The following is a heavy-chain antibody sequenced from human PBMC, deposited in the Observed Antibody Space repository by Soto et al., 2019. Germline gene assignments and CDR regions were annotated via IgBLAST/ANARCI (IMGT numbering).Heavy chain of an antibody. J-gene: IGHJ6*02. D-gene: IGHD3-10*02. CDR3: ARDPLSSFAIDV. CDR2: IIPTFGRT. CDR1: GDTFSSYA. Sequence: SVKVSCKASGDTFSSYAISWVRQAPGKGLEWMGKIIPTFGRTNYAQKFQGRLTISADDSTSTAYMELSSLLSEDTAVYYCARDPLSSFAIDVWGQGTTVTVSS. V-gene: IGHV1-69*13.